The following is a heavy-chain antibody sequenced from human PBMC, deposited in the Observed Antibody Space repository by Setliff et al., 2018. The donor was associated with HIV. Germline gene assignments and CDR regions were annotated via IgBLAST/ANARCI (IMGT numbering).Heavy chain of an antibody. Sequence: SETLSLTCTVSGGSISSGSYYWGWIRQPPGKGLEWIGSIYYSGRTYYNPSLKSRVTISVDTSKKQFSLKLSSVTAADTAVYYCARLREGYNFWSGYSYYYYYMDVWAKGPRSPSP. CDR1: GGSISSGSYY. J-gene: IGHJ6*03. CDR2: IYYSGRT. D-gene: IGHD3-3*01. CDR3: ARLREGYNFWSGYSYYYYYMDV. V-gene: IGHV4-39*01.